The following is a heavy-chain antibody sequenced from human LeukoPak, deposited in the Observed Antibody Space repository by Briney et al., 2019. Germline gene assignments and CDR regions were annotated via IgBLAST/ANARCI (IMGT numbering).Heavy chain of an antibody. Sequence: GGSLRLSCAASGFTFSSYAMSWVRQAPGKGLEWVSGISGSGGSTYYADSVKGRFTISRDNSRNTLYLQMNSLRAEDTAVYYCASDSSGYYRYFDYWGQGTLVTVSS. J-gene: IGHJ4*02. CDR3: ASDSSGYYRYFDY. V-gene: IGHV3-23*01. CDR1: GFTFSSYA. CDR2: ISGSGGST. D-gene: IGHD3-22*01.